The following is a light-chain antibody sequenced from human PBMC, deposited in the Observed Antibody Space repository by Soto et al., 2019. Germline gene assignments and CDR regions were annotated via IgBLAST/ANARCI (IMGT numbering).Light chain of an antibody. J-gene: IGKJ5*01. CDR1: QSVSIY. V-gene: IGKV3-11*01. CDR3: QQSISWPPP. CDR2: DAS. Sequence: EIVLTQSPATLSLSPGERATVSCRASQSVSIYLAWYQQKPGQAPRLLIYDASNRATGIPARFSGSGSGADFTLNISSLEPEDFAVYYCQQSISWPPPFGQGTRLEIK.